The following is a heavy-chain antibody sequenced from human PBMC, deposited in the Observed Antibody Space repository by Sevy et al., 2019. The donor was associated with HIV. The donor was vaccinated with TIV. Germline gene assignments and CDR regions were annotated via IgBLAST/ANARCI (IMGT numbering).Heavy chain of an antibody. Sequence: SETLSLTCSVSGGSISSYFWTWVRQSPGKGLEWIGNIYFTGNTEYSPSLQSRVTLSLDTSKSQFSLTLKAVTAADTAIYFCARDSTTRPRVLDYWGQGTLVTVSS. CDR2: IYFTGNT. J-gene: IGHJ4*02. V-gene: IGHV4-59*01. CDR1: GGSISSYF. CDR3: ARDSTTRPRVLDY. D-gene: IGHD1-1*01.